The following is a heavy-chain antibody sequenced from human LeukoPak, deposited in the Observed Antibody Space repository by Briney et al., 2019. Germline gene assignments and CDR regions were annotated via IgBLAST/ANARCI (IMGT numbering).Heavy chain of an antibody. CDR2: IYYSGST. Sequence: SETLSLTCTVSGYSISSGYYWGWIRQPPGKGLEWIGSIYYSGSTYYNPSLKSRVTISVDTSKNQFSLKLSSVTAADTAVYYCARDGITISPPVWGQGTTVTVSS. J-gene: IGHJ6*02. D-gene: IGHD3-9*01. V-gene: IGHV4-38-2*02. CDR1: GYSISSGYY. CDR3: ARDGITISPPV.